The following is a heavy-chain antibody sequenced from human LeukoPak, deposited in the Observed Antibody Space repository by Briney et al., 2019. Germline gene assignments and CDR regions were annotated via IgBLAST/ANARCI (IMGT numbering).Heavy chain of an antibody. CDR2: IIPIFGTA. CDR1: GYTFTSYY. J-gene: IGHJ4*02. CDR3: ARALEPYYYDSSGYYPYDY. V-gene: IGHV1-69*13. Sequence: ASVKVSCKASGYTFTSYYMHWVRQAPGQGLEWMGGIIPIFGTANYAQKFQGRVTITADESTSTAYMELSSLRSEDTAVYYCARALEPYYYDSSGYYPYDYWGQGTLVTVSS. D-gene: IGHD3-22*01.